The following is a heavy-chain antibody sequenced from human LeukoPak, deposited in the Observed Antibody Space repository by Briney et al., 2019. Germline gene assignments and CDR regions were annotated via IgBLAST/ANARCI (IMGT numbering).Heavy chain of an antibody. CDR3: ARASQWLGSRWFDP. Sequence: SETLSLTCTVSGGSISSYYWSWIRQPAGKGLEWIGRIYTSGSTNYNPSLKSRVTMSVDTSKNQFSLKLSSVTAADTAVYYCARASQWLGSRWFDPWGQGTLVTVSS. J-gene: IGHJ5*02. D-gene: IGHD6-19*01. CDR1: GGSISSYY. V-gene: IGHV4-4*07. CDR2: IYTSGST.